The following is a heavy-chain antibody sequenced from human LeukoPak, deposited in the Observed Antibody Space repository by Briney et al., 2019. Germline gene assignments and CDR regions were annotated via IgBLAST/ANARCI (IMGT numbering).Heavy chain of an antibody. Sequence: PSETLSLTCTVSGGSISSYYWSWIRQPAGKGLEWIGRIYTSGSTNYNPSLKSRVTMSVDTSKNQFSLKLSSVTAADTAVYYCARGGKYQLLYNYYYYGMDVWGQGTTVTVSS. V-gene: IGHV4-4*07. J-gene: IGHJ6*02. CDR1: GGSISSYY. D-gene: IGHD2-2*02. CDR3: ARGGKYQLLYNYYYYGMDV. CDR2: IYTSGST.